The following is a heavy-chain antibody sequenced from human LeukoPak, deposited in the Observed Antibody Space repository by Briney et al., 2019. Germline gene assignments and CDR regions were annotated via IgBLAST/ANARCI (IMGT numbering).Heavy chain of an antibody. CDR2: IREDGRKA. CDR3: ARDQIGGHYQF. D-gene: IGHD2-21*02. J-gene: IGHJ4*02. Sequence: GGSLRLSCAASGFTFSDYWMTWGRQAPGKGPEWVANIREDGRKAYYVDSVMGRFTISRDNVKNSLYLQMSYLRAEDTAVYYCARDQIGGHYQFWGQGALVAV. V-gene: IGHV3-7*01. CDR1: GFTFSDYW.